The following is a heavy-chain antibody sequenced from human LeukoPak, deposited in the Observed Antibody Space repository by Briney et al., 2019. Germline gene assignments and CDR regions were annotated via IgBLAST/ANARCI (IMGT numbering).Heavy chain of an antibody. D-gene: IGHD3-10*01. CDR3: AKDRSMVRGASDS. CDR1: GFTSSNYN. J-gene: IGHJ4*02. CDR2: ITTTSTYI. V-gene: IGHV3-21*01. Sequence: AGSLRLSCAASGFTSSNYNMNWVRQAPGKGLEWVSSITTTSTYIYYADSVKGRFTISRDNSKNTLYLQMNSLRAEDTAVYYCAKDRSMVRGASDSWGQGTLVTVSS.